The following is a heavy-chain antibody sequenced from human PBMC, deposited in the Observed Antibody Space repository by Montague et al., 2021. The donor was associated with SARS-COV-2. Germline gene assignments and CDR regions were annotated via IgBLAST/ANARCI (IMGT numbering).Heavy chain of an antibody. V-gene: IGHV4-30-2*01. Sequence: TLSLTCAVSGGSISSGVYSWNWIRQPPGQDLEWIRYIYHIGSTYYNPSLKSRVTISLDSSKNQFSLNLTSVTAADTAVYYCARGSMVRGGKVYYGVDVWGQGTTVTVSS. CDR2: IYHIGST. J-gene: IGHJ6*02. D-gene: IGHD3-10*01. CDR3: ARGSMVRGGKVYYGVDV. CDR1: GGSISSGVYS.